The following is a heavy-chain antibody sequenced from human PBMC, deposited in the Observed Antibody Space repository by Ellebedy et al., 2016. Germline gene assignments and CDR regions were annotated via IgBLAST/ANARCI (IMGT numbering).Heavy chain of an antibody. CDR1: GFSFGDYA. CDR2: ISYDGSNK. CDR3: AKDAVRGSGYYDSHGYWGRYFDS. Sequence: GESLKISXAASGFSFGDYAAHWVRQTPDKGLQWVAVISYDGSNKHYGDSVKGRFTITRDNSKNTLSLQMRSLRPEDTAVYYCAKDAVRGSGYYDSHGYWGRYFDSWGQGTLVTVSS. D-gene: IGHD3-22*01. J-gene: IGHJ4*02. V-gene: IGHV3-30*04.